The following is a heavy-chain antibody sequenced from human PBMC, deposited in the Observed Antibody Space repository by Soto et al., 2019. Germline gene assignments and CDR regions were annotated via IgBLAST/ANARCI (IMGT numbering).Heavy chain of an antibody. CDR1: GFVSTNHN. V-gene: IGHV1-3*01. Sequence: QAHLVQSGAEVKMPGDSVQVSCKASGFVSTNHNFHWVRQAPGQSLEWMGRINAGNGNTQYAQNFQGRVTFTSEPSATTAFMELTNLRLEDRAMYYCASDYGSNWRLWGQGTLVSVSS. J-gene: IGHJ4*02. D-gene: IGHD6-19*01. CDR2: INAGNGNT. CDR3: ASDYGSNWRL.